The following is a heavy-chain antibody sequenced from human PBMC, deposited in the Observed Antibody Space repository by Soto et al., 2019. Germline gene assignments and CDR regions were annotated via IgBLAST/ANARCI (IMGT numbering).Heavy chain of an antibody. D-gene: IGHD6-19*01. CDR1: GYTFTDYG. Sequence: QVQLVQSGAEVKKPGPSVKVYCKASGYTFTDYGISWVRQAPGQGLEWLGWIHTYNGNTNYAQKVQGRVTMTTDSSTSTAYMELRSLRSDDTAVYYCARDAQYSSRWHPIDYWGQGTLVTVSS. V-gene: IGHV1-18*01. CDR3: ARDAQYSSRWHPIDY. CDR2: IHTYNGNT. J-gene: IGHJ4*02.